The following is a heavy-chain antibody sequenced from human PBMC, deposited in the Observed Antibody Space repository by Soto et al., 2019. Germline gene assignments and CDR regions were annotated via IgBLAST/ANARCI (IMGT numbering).Heavy chain of an antibody. D-gene: IGHD6-19*01. Sequence: EVQLVESGGGLVQHGRSLRLSCAASGFTFDDYAMHWVRQAPGKGLEWVSGISWNSGSIGYEDSVKGRFTISRDNAKNSLYLQMNCLRAEDTALYYCAKDLESGSSVAGLDYWGQGTLVTVSS. V-gene: IGHV3-9*01. CDR2: ISWNSGSI. CDR1: GFTFDDYA. J-gene: IGHJ4*02. CDR3: AKDLESGSSVAGLDY.